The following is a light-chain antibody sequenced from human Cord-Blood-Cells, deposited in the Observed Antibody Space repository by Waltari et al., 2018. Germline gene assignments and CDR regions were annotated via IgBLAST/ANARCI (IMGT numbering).Light chain of an antibody. Sequence: DIQMTQSPSSLSASVGHRVTITCRASQSISSYLNWYQQKPGKAPKLLIYTASSLQIGVPSRFSGSGSGTDFTLTISSLQPEDFATYYCQQSYSTLSLTFGGGTKVEIK. J-gene: IGKJ4*01. CDR2: TAS. CDR1: QSISSY. CDR3: QQSYSTLSLT. V-gene: IGKV1-39*01.